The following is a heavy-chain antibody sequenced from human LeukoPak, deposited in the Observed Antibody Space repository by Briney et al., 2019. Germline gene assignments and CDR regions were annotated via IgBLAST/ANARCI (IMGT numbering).Heavy chain of an antibody. CDR3: ARVNGAVDY. J-gene: IGHJ4*02. CDR1: GYSFTSYD. D-gene: IGHD1-26*01. Sequence: ASVKVSCKASGYSFTSYDINWVRQATGQGLEWMGWMNPNSGNTGYAQKFQGRVTMTMDPSISTAYMKLSSLRSEDTAVYYCARVNGAVDYWGQGTLVTVSS. CDR2: MNPNSGNT. V-gene: IGHV1-8*01.